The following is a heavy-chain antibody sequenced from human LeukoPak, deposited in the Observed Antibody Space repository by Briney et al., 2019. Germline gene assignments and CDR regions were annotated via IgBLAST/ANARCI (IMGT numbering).Heavy chain of an antibody. CDR2: ISSSSTI. J-gene: IGHJ4*02. CDR3: AKDRGLQLWFDY. Sequence: GGSLRLSCAASGFTFSSYSMNWVRQAPGKGLEWVSYISSSSTIYYADSVKGRFTISRDNAKNSLYLQMNSLRAEDTAVYYCAKDRGLQLWFDYWGQGTLVTVSS. V-gene: IGHV3-48*04. CDR1: GFTFSSYS. D-gene: IGHD5-18*01.